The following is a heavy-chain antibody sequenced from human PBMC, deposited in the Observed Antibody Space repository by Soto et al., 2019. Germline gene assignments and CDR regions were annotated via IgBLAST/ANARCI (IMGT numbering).Heavy chain of an antibody. CDR1: GGSISSYY. V-gene: IGHV4-59*01. J-gene: IGHJ4*02. D-gene: IGHD4-17*01. CDR3: ARTYGDYVFEY. Sequence: QVQLQESGPGLVKPSETLSLTCTVSGGSISSYYWSWIRQPPGKGLEWIGSIYYSGSTNYSPSLKRRVTISVDTSKNQFSLKLSSVTAADTAVYYCARTYGDYVFEYWGQGTLVTVSS. CDR2: IYYSGST.